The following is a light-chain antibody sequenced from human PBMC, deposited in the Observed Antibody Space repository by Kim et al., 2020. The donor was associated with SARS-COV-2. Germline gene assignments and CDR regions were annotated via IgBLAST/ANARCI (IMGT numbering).Light chain of an antibody. V-gene: IGKV3-15*01. CDR1: QSIGSN. Sequence: VSPGDRATLSCRDSQSIGSNLAWYQQKPGQAPRLLIYGASTRATGIPARFSGSGSGTEFTLTISSLQSEDFAGYFCQHYNNWPVTFGGGTKVDIK. CDR3: QHYNNWPVT. J-gene: IGKJ4*01. CDR2: GAS.